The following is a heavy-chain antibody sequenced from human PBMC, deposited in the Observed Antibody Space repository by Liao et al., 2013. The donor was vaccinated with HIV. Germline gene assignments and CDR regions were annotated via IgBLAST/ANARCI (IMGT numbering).Heavy chain of an antibody. CDR3: AKNTGAWHIFDY. V-gene: IGHV4-61*02. CDR2: IYTSGGT. CDR1: GGSISSGSYY. J-gene: IGHJ4*02. Sequence: QVQLQESGPGLVKPSQTLSLTCTVSGGSISSGSYYWSWIRQPAGKGLEWIGRIYTSGGTNYNPSLKSRVTISVDTSKNQFSLKLSSVTAADTAVYYCAKNTGAWHIFDYWGQGILVTVSS. D-gene: IGHD1-14*01.